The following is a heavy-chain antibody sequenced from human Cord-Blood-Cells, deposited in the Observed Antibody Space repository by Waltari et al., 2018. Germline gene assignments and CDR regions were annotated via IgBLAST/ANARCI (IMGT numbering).Heavy chain of an antibody. D-gene: IGHD6-13*01. V-gene: IGHV4-4*07. Sequence: QVQLQESGPGLVKPSETLSLTCTVSGGSISSYYWSWIRQPAGKGLEWIGRIYTSGSTNYHPSLKSRVTMSVDTSKNQFSLKLSSVTAADTAVYYCARDSDSSSWYWFDPWGQGTLVTVSS. CDR2: IYTSGST. J-gene: IGHJ5*02. CDR1: GGSISSYY. CDR3: ARDSDSSSWYWFDP.